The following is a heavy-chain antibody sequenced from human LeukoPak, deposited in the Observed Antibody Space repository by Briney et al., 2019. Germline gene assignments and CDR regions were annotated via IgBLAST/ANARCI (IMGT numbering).Heavy chain of an antibody. CDR1: GFIFSSYA. J-gene: IGHJ4*02. CDR3: AKGSSLFVGELFY. Sequence: GGSLRLSCAASGFIFSSYAMSWVRQAPGKGLEWVSAISGSGGSTYYADSVKGRFTISRDNSKNTLYLQMNSLRAEDTAVHYCAKGSSLFVGELFYWGQGTLVTVSS. D-gene: IGHD3-10*01. CDR2: ISGSGGST. V-gene: IGHV3-23*01.